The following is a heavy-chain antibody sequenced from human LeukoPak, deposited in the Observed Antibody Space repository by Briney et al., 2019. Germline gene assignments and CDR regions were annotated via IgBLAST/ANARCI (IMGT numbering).Heavy chain of an antibody. CDR3: ARSYYDYVWGSYPYFDY. D-gene: IGHD3-16*02. CDR1: GGSISSYY. Sequence: SETLSVTCTVPGGSISSYYWSWIRQPAGKGLGWIGRIYLSGSTNYNPSLKSRVTMSVDTSKHHFSLKLSSVTAADTAVYYCARSYYDYVWGSYPYFDYWGQGTLVTVSS. J-gene: IGHJ4*02. CDR2: IYLSGST. V-gene: IGHV4-4*07.